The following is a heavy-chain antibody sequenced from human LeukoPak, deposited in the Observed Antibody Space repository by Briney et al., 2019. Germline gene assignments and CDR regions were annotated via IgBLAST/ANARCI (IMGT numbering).Heavy chain of an antibody. CDR2: LYYSGST. V-gene: IGHV4-59*01. J-gene: IGHJ6*03. Sequence: SETLSLTCTVSGGSISRYYWSWIRQPPGKGLEWIGYLYYSGSTNYNPSLKSRVTISVDTSKNQFPLKLSSVTAADTAVYYCARAVYVGVVTATLMDVWGKGTTVTVSS. CDR1: GGSISRYY. D-gene: IGHD2-21*02. CDR3: ARAVYVGVVTATLMDV.